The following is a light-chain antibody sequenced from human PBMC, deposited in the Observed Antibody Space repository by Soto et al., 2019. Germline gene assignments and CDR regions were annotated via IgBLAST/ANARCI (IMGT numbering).Light chain of an antibody. CDR1: QSVSSN. V-gene: IGKV3-15*01. CDR2: VAS. J-gene: IGKJ1*01. Sequence: EIVMTQSPATLSVSPGERATLSCRASQSVSSNFAWYQQKPGHSPRLLMYVASTRATDIPARFSGSGSGTEVTLTISTLQSEDFAVYYCQQYDNWPWTFGPGTKVEI. CDR3: QQYDNWPWT.